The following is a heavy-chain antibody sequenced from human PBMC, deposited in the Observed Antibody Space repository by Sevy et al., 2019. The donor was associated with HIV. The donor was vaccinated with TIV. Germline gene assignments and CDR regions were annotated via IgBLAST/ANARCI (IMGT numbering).Heavy chain of an antibody. CDR3: VKEGGGEGGDH. CDR1: GFSYSSYG. CDR2: IQYDGSNK. Sequence: GGSLRLSCAASGFSYSSYGMHWVRQAPGKGLEWVAYIQYDGSNKDNADSVKGGFTISGDNSKNTLDMQMNSLGVEDTAVYYCVKEGGGEGGDHWGQGTLVTVSS. J-gene: IGHJ4*02. D-gene: IGHD2-21*01. V-gene: IGHV3-30*02.